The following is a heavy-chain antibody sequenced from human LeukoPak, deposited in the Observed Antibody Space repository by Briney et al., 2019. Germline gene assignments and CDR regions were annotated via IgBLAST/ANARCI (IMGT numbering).Heavy chain of an antibody. Sequence: GGSLRLSRAASGYTFTDYGMHWVRQAPGKGLEWVTFIRYDGTIKYYSDSVKGRFAISRDNSQNTLFLQMNSLRPEDTAVYYCAKEGTASKPSDLDYWGQGTLVTVSS. D-gene: IGHD1/OR15-1a*01. CDR1: GYTFTDYG. V-gene: IGHV3-30*02. J-gene: IGHJ4*02. CDR3: AKEGTASKPSDLDY. CDR2: IRYDGTIK.